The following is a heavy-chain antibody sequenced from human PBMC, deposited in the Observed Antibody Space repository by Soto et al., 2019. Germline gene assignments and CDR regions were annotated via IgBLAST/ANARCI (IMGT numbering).Heavy chain of an antibody. D-gene: IGHD1-1*01. J-gene: IGHJ6*02. CDR1: GFTFRTFA. Sequence: GGSLRLSCAASGFTFRTFAMHWVRPAPGKGLELVAVISNDGSIKYFLDSVKGRFTISRDNSNNTLSLQMASLRAEDPAVSYCASAKKTFNWSHSILESYYYDMDVWGQGTTVTVSS. V-gene: IGHV3-30-3*01. CDR2: ISNDGSIK. CDR3: ASAKKTFNWSHSILESYYYDMDV.